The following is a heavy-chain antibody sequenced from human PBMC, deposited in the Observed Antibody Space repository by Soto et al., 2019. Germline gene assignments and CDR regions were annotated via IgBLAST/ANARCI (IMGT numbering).Heavy chain of an antibody. CDR1: GGSFSGYY. D-gene: IGHD5-12*01. CDR3: ARETGTRWLNWFAP. Sequence: PSETLSLTCAVYGGSFSGYYWSWIRQPPGKGLEWIGEINHSGSTNYNPSLKSRVTISVDTSKNQFSLKLSSVTAADTAVYYCARETGTRWLNWFAPWGQGTLVTVSS. V-gene: IGHV4-34*01. J-gene: IGHJ5*02. CDR2: INHSGST.